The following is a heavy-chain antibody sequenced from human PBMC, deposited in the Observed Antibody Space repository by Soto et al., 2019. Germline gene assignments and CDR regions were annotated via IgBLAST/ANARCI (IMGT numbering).Heavy chain of an antibody. Sequence: SETLSRTWAGYCGSFSGYFWGRVRQPPGKGLEWIGSIYYSGSTYYNPSLKSRVTISVDTSKNQFSLKLSSVTAADTAVYYCARTPPLGYFDYWGQGTLVTVSS. CDR2: IYYSGST. CDR1: CGSFSGYF. J-gene: IGHJ4*02. V-gene: IGHV4-34*01. CDR3: ARTPPLGYFDY.